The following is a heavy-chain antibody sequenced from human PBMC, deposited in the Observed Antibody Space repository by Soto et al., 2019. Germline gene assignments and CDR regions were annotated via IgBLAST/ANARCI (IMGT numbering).Heavy chain of an antibody. V-gene: IGHV3-33*01. CDR3: ARERGVVVAATRYFDY. D-gene: IGHD2-15*01. CDR2: IWYDGSNK. Sequence: QVQLVESGGGVVQPGRSLRLSCAASGFTFSSYGMHWVRQAPGKGLEWVAVIWYDGSNKYYADSVKGRFTISRDNSKNTLERQMNSLRAEDTAVDYCARERGVVVAATRYFDYWGQGTLVTVSS. J-gene: IGHJ4*02. CDR1: GFTFSSYG.